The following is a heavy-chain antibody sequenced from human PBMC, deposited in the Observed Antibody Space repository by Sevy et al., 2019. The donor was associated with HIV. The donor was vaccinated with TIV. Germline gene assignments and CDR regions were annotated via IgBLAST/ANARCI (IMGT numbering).Heavy chain of an antibody. CDR2: INSDGSST. CDR1: GITLTPYW. D-gene: IGHD3-22*01. CDR3: SMGLYYYDMRGHQEPGDY. J-gene: IGHJ4*02. V-gene: IGHV3-74*01. Sequence: GGSLRLSCAASGITLTPYWMHWVRQVPGKGLVWVSRINSDGSSTSYAESVKGRFTISRDNGKNTVYLQMKSLRVEDTAVYFCSMGLYYYDMRGHQEPGDYWGQGVLVTVSS.